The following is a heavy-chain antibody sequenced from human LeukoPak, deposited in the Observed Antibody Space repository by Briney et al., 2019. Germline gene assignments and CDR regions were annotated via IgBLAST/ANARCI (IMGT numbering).Heavy chain of an antibody. CDR2: IYYSGNT. V-gene: IGHV4-59*08. D-gene: IGHD3-10*01. J-gene: IGHJ3*02. CDR3: ARHIGGSGSHDAFDI. CDR1: SGSISTYY. Sequence: SETLSLTCTVSSGSISTYYWSWIRQPPGKGLEWIGFIYYSGNTNYNPSLKSRDTVSVDTSKNQFSLKLSSVTAADTAVYRCARHIGGSGSHDAFDIWGQGTMVTVSS.